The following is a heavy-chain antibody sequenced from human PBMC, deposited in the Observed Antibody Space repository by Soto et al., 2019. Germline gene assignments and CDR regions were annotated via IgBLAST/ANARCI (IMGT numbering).Heavy chain of an antibody. J-gene: IGHJ4*02. CDR1: GFIFASYA. CDR2: VSGSGDNT. CDR3: AKPGGTPTTNYVS. Sequence: EVQLLESGGGLVQPGGSLRLSCAASGFIFASYAMSWVRQAPGKGLEWVSTVSGSGDNTYYEESVKGRFSISRDNSKNMVYLEVNSLSAEDSAIYYCAKPGGTPTTNYVSWGQGTLVTVSS. V-gene: IGHV3-23*01. D-gene: IGHD1-1*01.